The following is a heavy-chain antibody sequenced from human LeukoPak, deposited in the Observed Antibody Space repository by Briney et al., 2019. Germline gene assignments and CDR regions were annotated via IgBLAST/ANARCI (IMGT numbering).Heavy chain of an antibody. J-gene: IGHJ4*02. CDR2: ISSSRSYI. CDR1: GLPFSSYS. V-gene: IGHV3-21*01. CDR3: ASDLLRYFASTPKHPEGDY. D-gene: IGHD3-9*01. Sequence: GGSLRLSCAASGLPFSSYSMNWVRQAPGKGLEWVSSISSSRSYIYYADSVKGRCTISRDNAKNSLYLQMNSLRAEDTAVYYCASDLLRYFASTPKHPEGDYWGQGTLVTVSS.